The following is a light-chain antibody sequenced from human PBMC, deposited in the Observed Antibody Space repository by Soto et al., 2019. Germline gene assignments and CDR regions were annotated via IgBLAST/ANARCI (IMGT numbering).Light chain of an antibody. CDR2: ENT. CDR1: GSNIETNY. V-gene: IGLV1-51*02. CDR3: GTWDSSLSAGV. J-gene: IGLJ1*01. Sequence: QSVLTQPPSVSAAPGQKVTVSCSGSGSNIETNYVSWYRQLPGTAPQLLIYENTLRPSGIPDRFSGSKSGTSATLGITGLQTGDEADYYCGTWDSSLSAGVFGTGTTLTVL.